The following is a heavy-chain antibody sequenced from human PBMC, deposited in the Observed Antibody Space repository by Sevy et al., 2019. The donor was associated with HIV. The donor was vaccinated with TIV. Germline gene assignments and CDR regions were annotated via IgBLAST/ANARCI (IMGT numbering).Heavy chain of an antibody. CDR1: GFIFSDYNY. V-gene: IGHV3-11*04. D-gene: IGHD3-10*01. CDR2: ISGSGTK. J-gene: IGHJ4*02. Sequence: GESLKISCAASGFIFSDYNYMIWIRQSPGKGLEWIAYISGSGTKYYRESVKGRFTVSRDNAKNSLYLQMNSLRAEDTAVYYCARMSMVRGVITALDYWDQGTLVTVSS. CDR3: ARMSMVRGVITALDY.